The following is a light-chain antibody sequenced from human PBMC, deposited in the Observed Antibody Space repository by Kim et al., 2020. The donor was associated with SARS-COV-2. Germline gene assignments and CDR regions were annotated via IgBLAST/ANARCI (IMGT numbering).Light chain of an antibody. CDR3: QAWDSGSWV. V-gene: IGLV3-1*01. J-gene: IGLJ3*02. Sequence: SYELTQPPSVSVSPGQTASFTCSGNKLGDKYASWYQQKPGLSPVLVIFEDKKRPSGIPERFSGSNSGNTATLTISGTQAMDEADYYCQAWDSGSWVFGGGTKVTVL. CDR1: KLGDKY. CDR2: EDK.